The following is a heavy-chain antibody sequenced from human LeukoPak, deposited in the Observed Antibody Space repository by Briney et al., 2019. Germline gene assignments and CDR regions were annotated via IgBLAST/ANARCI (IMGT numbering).Heavy chain of an antibody. J-gene: IGHJ4*02. V-gene: IGHV3-23*01. D-gene: IGHD1-7*01. CDR2: ISGSGGST. CDR3: TKEWSNAGTTISPSDY. Sequence: GGSLRLSCAASGFTFSSYGMSWVRQAPGKGLEWVSAISGSGGSTYYADSVKGRFTISRDNSKNTLYLQMNSLRAEDTAVYYCTKEWSNAGTTISPSDYWGQGTLVTVSS. CDR1: GFTFSSYG.